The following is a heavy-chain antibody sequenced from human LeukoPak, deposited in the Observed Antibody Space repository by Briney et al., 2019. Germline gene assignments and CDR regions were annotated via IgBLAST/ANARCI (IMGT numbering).Heavy chain of an antibody. CDR1: GFTFSSYS. CDR3: ARGRGYSGYDSFDY. CDR2: ISSSSSYI. J-gene: IGHJ4*02. D-gene: IGHD5-12*01. Sequence: GGSLRVSCAASGFTFSSYSMNWVRQAPGKGLEWVSSISSSSSYIYYADSVKGRFTISRDNAKNSLYLQMNSLRAEDTAVYYCARGRGYSGYDSFDYWGQGTLVTVSS. V-gene: IGHV3-21*01.